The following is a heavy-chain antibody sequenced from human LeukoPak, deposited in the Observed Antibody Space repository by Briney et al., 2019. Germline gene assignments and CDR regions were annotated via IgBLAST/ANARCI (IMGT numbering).Heavy chain of an antibody. CDR2: ISYDGSNK. V-gene: IGHV3-30-3*01. D-gene: IGHD1-26*01. CDR3: AKDSKGELLSQFDY. J-gene: IGHJ4*02. CDR1: GFTFSSYA. Sequence: GRSLRLSCAASGFTFSSYAMHWVRQAPGKGLEWVAVISYDGSNKYYADSVKGRFTISRDNSKNTLYLQMNSLRAEDTAVYYCAKDSKGELLSQFDYWGQGTLVTVSS.